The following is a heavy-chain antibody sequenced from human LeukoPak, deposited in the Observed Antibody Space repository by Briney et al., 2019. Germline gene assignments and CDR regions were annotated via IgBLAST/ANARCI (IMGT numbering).Heavy chain of an antibody. CDR1: GYTFTSYY. CDR2: INPSGGST. Sequence: ASVKVSCKASGYTFTSYYMHWVRQAPGQGLEWMGIINPSGGSTSYAQKFQGRVTMTRDMSTSTVYMELSSLRADDTAVYYCAIDRIAAAGGFPWGQGTLVTVSS. D-gene: IGHD6-13*01. CDR3: AIDRIAAAGGFP. J-gene: IGHJ5*02. V-gene: IGHV1-46*01.